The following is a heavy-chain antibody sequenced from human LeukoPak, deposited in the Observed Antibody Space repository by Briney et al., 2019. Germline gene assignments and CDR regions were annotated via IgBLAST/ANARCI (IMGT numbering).Heavy chain of an antibody. CDR3: ARTGVYCSSTSCSKKAFDY. D-gene: IGHD2-2*01. Sequence: SVKVSCKASGGTYSSYAISWVRQAPGQGLEWMGGIIPIFGTANYAQKFQGRVTITTDESTSTAYMELSSLRSEDTAVYYCARTGVYCSSTSCSKKAFDYWGQGTLVTVSS. V-gene: IGHV1-69*05. J-gene: IGHJ4*02. CDR1: GGTYSSYA. CDR2: IIPIFGTA.